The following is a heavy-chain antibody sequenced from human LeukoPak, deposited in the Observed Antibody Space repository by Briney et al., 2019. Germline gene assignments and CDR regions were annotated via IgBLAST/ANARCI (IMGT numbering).Heavy chain of an antibody. Sequence: VKPSETLSLTCTVSGGSISSNFWSWIRQPPGKGLEWIGYIYYSGSTNYNPSLKSRVTISVDTSKNQFSLKLSSVTAADTAVYYCARDRGAPYYYMDVWGKGTTVTVSS. CDR2: IYYSGST. D-gene: IGHD3-10*01. CDR3: ARDRGAPYYYMDV. CDR1: GGSISSNF. V-gene: IGHV4-59*01. J-gene: IGHJ6*03.